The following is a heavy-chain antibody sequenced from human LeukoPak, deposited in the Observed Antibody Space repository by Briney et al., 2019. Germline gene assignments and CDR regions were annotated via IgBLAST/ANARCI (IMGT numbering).Heavy chain of an antibody. J-gene: IGHJ4*02. Sequence: SETLSLTCAVYGGSFSGYYWSWIRQPPGKGLEWIGEINHSGSTNYNPSLKSRVTISVDTSKNQFSLRLSSVTAADTAVYYCASGYSYGYPSPTWDYWGQGTLVTVSS. CDR1: GGSFSGYY. D-gene: IGHD5-18*01. CDR2: INHSGST. CDR3: ASGYSYGYPSPTWDY. V-gene: IGHV4-34*01.